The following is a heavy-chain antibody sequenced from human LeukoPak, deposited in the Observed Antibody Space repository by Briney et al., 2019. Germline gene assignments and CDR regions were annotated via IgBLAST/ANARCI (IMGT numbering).Heavy chain of an antibody. D-gene: IGHD3-10*01. CDR3: ARDYGSGSYGLDY. V-gene: IGHV4-34*01. J-gene: IGHJ4*02. CDR2: INHSGST. CDR1: GGSFSGYY. Sequence: TPSETLSLTCAVYGGSFSGYYWSWIRQPPGKGLEWIGEINHSGSTNYNPSLKSRVTISVDTSKNQFSLKLSSVTAADTAVYYCARDYGSGSYGLDYWGQGTLVTVSS.